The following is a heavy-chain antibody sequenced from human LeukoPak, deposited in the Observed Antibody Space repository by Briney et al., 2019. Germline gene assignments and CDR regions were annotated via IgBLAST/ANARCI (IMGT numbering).Heavy chain of an antibody. V-gene: IGHV4-59*01. CDR3: ARDYGDWGYFDY. Sequence: PSETLSLTCTVSGGSISSYYWSWIRQPPGKGLEWIGYIYYSGSTNYNPSLKGRVTISVDTSKNQFSLKLSSVTAADTAVYYCARDYGDWGYFDYWGQGTLVTVSS. D-gene: IGHD4-17*01. CDR1: GGSISSYY. J-gene: IGHJ4*02. CDR2: IYYSGST.